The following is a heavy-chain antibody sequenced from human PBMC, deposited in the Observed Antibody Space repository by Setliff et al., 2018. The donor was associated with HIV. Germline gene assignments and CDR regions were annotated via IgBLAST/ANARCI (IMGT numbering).Heavy chain of an antibody. V-gene: IGHV4-61*02. CDR3: ARVGTNWPSWFDP. J-gene: IGHJ5*02. D-gene: IGHD1-1*01. CDR2: IHSSGGF. CDR1: GDSINSGDYY. Sequence: PSETLSLTCTVSGDSINSGDYYWSWLRQPAGERLEYIGRIHSSGGFNYNPSLQSRLTLSIDISKNHFSLKLRSVTAADTAVYYCARVGTNWPSWFDPWGQGTQVTVPS.